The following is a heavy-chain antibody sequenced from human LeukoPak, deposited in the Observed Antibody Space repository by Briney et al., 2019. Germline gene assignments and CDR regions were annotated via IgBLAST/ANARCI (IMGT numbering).Heavy chain of an antibody. J-gene: IGHJ4*02. D-gene: IGHD2-15*01. CDR1: GGSFSGYY. CDR2: INHSGST. Sequence: SETLSLTCAVHGGSFSGYYWSWIRQPPGKGLEWIGEINHSGSTNYNPSLKSRVTISVDTSKNQFSLKLSSVTAADTAVYYCARCNCSGGSCYLDYWGQGTLVTVSS. V-gene: IGHV4-34*01. CDR3: ARCNCSGGSCYLDY.